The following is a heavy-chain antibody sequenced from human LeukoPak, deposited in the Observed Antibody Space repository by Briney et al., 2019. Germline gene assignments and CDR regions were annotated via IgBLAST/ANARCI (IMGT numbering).Heavy chain of an antibody. CDR2: ISGSGGST. D-gene: IGHD2-15*01. V-gene: IGHV3-23*01. CDR3: AGRGVAARKNWFDP. J-gene: IGHJ5*02. Sequence: GGSLRLSCAASGFTFSSYAMSWVRQAPGKGLEWVSAISGSGGSTYYADSVKGRFTISRDNSKNTLYLQMNSLRAEDTAVDYCAGRGVAARKNWFDPWGQGTLVTVSS. CDR1: GFTFSSYA.